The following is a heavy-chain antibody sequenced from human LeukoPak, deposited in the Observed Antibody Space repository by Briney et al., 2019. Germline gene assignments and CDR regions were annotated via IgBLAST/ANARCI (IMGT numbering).Heavy chain of an antibody. Sequence: PGGSLRLSCAASGFTFSSYSMNWVRQAPGKGLEWVSAITDSGSGAYYADSVKGRFTISRDNSKNTVYLQMNSLRADDTAVYYCAKDPYESSGHDQGACWGQGTLVTVSS. J-gene: IGHJ4*02. CDR3: AKDPYESSGHDQGAC. D-gene: IGHD3-22*01. CDR2: ITDSGSGA. V-gene: IGHV3-23*01. CDR1: GFTFSSYS.